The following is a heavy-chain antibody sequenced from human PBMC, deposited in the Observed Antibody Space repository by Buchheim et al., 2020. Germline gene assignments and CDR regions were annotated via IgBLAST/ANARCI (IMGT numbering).Heavy chain of an antibody. V-gene: IGHV4-61*01. CDR3: VCLRQYYDGNGHQYDDY. J-gene: IGHJ4*02. CDR2: ISYTGTA. CDR1: GGSVRSGTYY. Sequence: QVRLQESGPGLVKPSETLSLICNVAGGSVRSGTYYWSWIRQPPGGGLEWIGYISYTGTAFYSPSLKGRVSISADTSKNQLSLTVSSVLAADTATYYCVCLRQYYDGNGHQYDDYWGPGTL. D-gene: IGHD3-22*01.